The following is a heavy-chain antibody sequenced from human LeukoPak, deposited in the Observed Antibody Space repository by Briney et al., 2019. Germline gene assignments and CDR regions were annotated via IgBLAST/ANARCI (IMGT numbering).Heavy chain of an antibody. J-gene: IGHJ6*03. V-gene: IGHV1-18*01. CDR1: GYTFTSYG. Sequence: ASVKVSCKASGYTFTSYGISWVRQAPGQGLEWMGWISAYNGNTNYAQKLQGRVTMTTDTSTSTAYMELRSLRSDDTAVYYCARAKYYDILTGYHYYYYYMDVWGKGTTVTTSS. D-gene: IGHD3-9*01. CDR3: ARAKYYDILTGYHYYYYYMDV. CDR2: ISAYNGNT.